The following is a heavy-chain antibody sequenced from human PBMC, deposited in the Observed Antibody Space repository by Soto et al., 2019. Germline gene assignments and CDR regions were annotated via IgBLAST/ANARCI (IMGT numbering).Heavy chain of an antibody. J-gene: IGHJ4*02. Sequence: EVQLVESGGGLVQPGGSLRLSCAASGFTFSSYSMNWVRQAPGKGLEWVSYISSSSSTIYYADSVKGRFTISRDNAKNSLYMQMNSLRDEDTAVYYCARDTQDDFWSGYYRDYWGQGTLVTFSS. CDR3: ARDTQDDFWSGYYRDY. CDR2: ISSSSSTI. V-gene: IGHV3-48*02. CDR1: GFTFSSYS. D-gene: IGHD3-3*01.